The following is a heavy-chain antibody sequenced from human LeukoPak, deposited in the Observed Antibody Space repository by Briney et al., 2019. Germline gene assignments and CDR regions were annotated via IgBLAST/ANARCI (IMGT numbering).Heavy chain of an antibody. D-gene: IGHD6-6*01. CDR3: ASWSTSGAARDDY. Sequence: GASVKVSCKASGYTFTSYDIDWGRQATGQGLEWMGWMNPNSGNTGYAQKFQGRVTMTRNTSISTAYMELSSLRSEDTAVYYCASWSTSGAARDDYWGQGTLVTVSS. CDR1: GYTFTSYD. CDR2: MNPNSGNT. V-gene: IGHV1-8*01. J-gene: IGHJ4*02.